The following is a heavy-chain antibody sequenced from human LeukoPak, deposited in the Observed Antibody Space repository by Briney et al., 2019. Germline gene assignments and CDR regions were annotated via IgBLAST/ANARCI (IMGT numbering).Heavy chain of an antibody. Sequence: ASVKVSCKASGYTFLSYGVSWVRQAPGQGLEWMGWISAYNGNTNYAQTLQDRVTMTTDTSTSTAYVELRTLRSDDTALYYCAREPSGGRVGAPGGPFDYWGQGTLVTVSS. CDR1: GYTFLSYG. V-gene: IGHV1-18*01. CDR3: AREPSGGRVGAPGGPFDY. D-gene: IGHD1-26*01. CDR2: ISAYNGNT. J-gene: IGHJ4*02.